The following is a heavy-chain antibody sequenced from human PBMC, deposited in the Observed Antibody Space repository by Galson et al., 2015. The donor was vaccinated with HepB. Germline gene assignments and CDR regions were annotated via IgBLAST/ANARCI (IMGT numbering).Heavy chain of an antibody. D-gene: IGHD1-14*01. CDR2: IIPILGIA. CDR3: ARDPPSGIIGY. J-gene: IGHJ4*02. Sequence: SVKVSCKASGGTFSSYAISWVRQAPGQGLEWMGRIIPILGIANYAQKFQGRVTITADKSTSTAYMELSSLRSEDTAVYYCARDPPSGIIGYWGQGTLVTVSS. CDR1: GGTFSSYA. V-gene: IGHV1-69*04.